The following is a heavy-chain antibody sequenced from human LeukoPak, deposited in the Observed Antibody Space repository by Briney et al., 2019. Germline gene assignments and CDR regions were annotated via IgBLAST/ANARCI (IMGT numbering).Heavy chain of an antibody. V-gene: IGHV3-23*01. J-gene: IGHJ6*03. CDR1: GFTFSDFA. CDR2: IYGPGVGT. Sequence: PGGSLRLSCAASGFTFSDFAMSWVRQAPGKGLEWVSLIYGPGVGTYYADSVKGRLTIPRDNSKDTLYLQMNSLRAEDTAIYYCAKDMGYTSPYYMDAWGKGTTVTVSS. CDR3: AKDMGYTSPYYMDA. D-gene: IGHD5-24*01.